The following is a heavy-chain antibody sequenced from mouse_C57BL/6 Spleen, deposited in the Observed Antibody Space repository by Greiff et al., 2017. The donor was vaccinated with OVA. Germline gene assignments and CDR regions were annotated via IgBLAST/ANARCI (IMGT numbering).Heavy chain of an antibody. CDR1: GFTFSSYG. D-gene: IGHD1-1*01. J-gene: IGHJ2*01. CDR3: ARRTRYYGSSLGYFDY. CDR2: ISSGGSYT. Sequence: EVQLVESGGDLVKPGGSLKLSCAASGFTFSSYGMSWVRQTPDKRLEWVATISSGGSYTYYPDSVKGRFTISRDNAKNTLYLQMSSLKSEDTAMYYCARRTRYYGSSLGYFDYWGQGTTLTVSS. V-gene: IGHV5-6*01.